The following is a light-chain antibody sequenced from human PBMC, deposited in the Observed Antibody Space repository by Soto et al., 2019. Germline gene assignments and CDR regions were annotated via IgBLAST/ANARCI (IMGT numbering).Light chain of an antibody. CDR3: QQYSNCPWYT. V-gene: IGKV3-15*01. Sequence: ETVMTQSPATLSVSPGERVTPPCRASQSVGNNVAWYQQKPGQATRLLIYDASTRATGIPARFSGSGSGTEFTLTISSLLSEDFAVYYCQQYSNCPWYTFRQGTKLEIK. J-gene: IGKJ2*01. CDR2: DAS. CDR1: QSVGNN.